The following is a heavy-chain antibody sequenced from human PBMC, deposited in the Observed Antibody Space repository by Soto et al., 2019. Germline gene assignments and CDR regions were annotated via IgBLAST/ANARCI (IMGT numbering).Heavy chain of an antibody. CDR2: ISYDGSKR. CDR3: AKEVEMVGSFLYYSYAMDI. V-gene: IGHV3-30*18. J-gene: IGHJ6*02. D-gene: IGHD3-10*01. Sequence: VGSLRLSCVASGFTFSNYGIHWVRQAPGKGLEWVAFISYDGSKRDYEDSVQGRFTISRDNSKNTLFLQMYNLRAEDTAVYYCAKEVEMVGSFLYYSYAMDICGQRTTVTVSS. CDR1: GFTFSNYG.